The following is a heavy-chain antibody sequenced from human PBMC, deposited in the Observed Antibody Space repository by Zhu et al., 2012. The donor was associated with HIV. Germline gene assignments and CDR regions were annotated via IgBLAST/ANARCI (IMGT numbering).Heavy chain of an antibody. CDR1: GHSISSGYY. CDR2: FFSTGST. V-gene: IGHV4-38-2*02. Sequence: QVQLQESGPGLVKTSETLSLTCTVSGHSISSGYYWGWIRQPPGKRLEWDWGVFFSTGSTYYNPSIKSRVTMSVDTSKSQFSLKLTSVTAADTAVYYCARGPFLAGSYRDYWGQGTLVTVSS. D-gene: IGHD1-26*01. CDR3: ARGPFLAGSYRDY. J-gene: IGHJ4*02.